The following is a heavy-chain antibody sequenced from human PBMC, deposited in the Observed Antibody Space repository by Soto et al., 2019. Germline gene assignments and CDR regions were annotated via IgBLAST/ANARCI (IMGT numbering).Heavy chain of an antibody. Sequence: PSETLSLTCSVSGDSITTNGYYWSWIRQHPGKGLEWIGYIYYSGSTYYNPSLKSRVTISVDTSKNQFSLKLSSVTAADTAVYYCASRVGLHLDYWGQGTLVTVSS. CDR3: ASRVGLHLDY. CDR2: IYYSGST. D-gene: IGHD1-26*01. V-gene: IGHV4-31*03. CDR1: GDSITTNGYY. J-gene: IGHJ4*02.